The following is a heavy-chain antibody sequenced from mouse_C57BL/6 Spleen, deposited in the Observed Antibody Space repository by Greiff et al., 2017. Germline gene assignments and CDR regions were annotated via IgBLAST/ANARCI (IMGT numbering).Heavy chain of an antibody. CDR1: GYAFSSSW. Sequence: QVQLQQSGPELVKPGASVKISCKASGYAFSSSWMNWVKQRPGKGLEWIGRIYPGDGDTNYNGKFKGKATLTADKSSSTAYMQLSSLTSEDSAVYFCAREGDTTAYYFDYWGQGTTLTVSS. CDR2: IYPGDGDT. CDR3: AREGDTTAYYFDY. J-gene: IGHJ2*01. V-gene: IGHV1-82*01. D-gene: IGHD1-2*01.